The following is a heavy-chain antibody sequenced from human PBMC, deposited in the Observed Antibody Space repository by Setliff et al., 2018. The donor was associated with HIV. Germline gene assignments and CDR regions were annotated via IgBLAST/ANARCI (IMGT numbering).Heavy chain of an antibody. CDR3: AKVGSSWYAPFDY. V-gene: IGHV3-33*06. CDR2: IWYDGSNK. Sequence: LSLTCTVSGGSINSHYWSWIRQAPGKGLEWVAVIWYDGSNKYYADSVKDRFTISRDNSKNTLYLQMNSLRAEDTAVYYCAKVGSSWYAPFDYWGQGTLVTVSS. J-gene: IGHJ4*02. D-gene: IGHD6-13*01. CDR1: GGSINSHY.